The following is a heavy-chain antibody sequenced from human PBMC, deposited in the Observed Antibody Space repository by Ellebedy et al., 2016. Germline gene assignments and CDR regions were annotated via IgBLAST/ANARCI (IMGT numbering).Heavy chain of an antibody. V-gene: IGHV1-8*01. D-gene: IGHD6-25*01. CDR1: GYTFTSYD. J-gene: IGHJ6*03. CDR3: ARARGLETSSARLRDVRFYYMDV. Sequence: ASVKVSCXASGYTFTSYDINWVRQATGQGLEWMGWMNPNSGNTGYAQKFQGRVTMTRNTSISTAYMELSSLRSDDTAVYYCARARGLETSSARLRDVRFYYMDVWGKGTTVTVSS. CDR2: MNPNSGNT.